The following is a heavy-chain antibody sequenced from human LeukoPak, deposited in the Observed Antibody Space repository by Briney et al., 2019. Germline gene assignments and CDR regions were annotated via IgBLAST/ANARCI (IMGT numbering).Heavy chain of an antibody. Sequence: SETLSLTCAVSGYSISSGYYWGWIRQPPGKGLEWIGSIYHSGSTNYNPSLKSRVTISVDTSKNQFSLKLNSVTAADTAVYYCARRAPPLYYFDYWGQGTLVTVSS. J-gene: IGHJ4*02. V-gene: IGHV4-38-2*01. D-gene: IGHD4/OR15-4a*01. CDR3: ARRAPPLYYFDY. CDR2: IYHSGST. CDR1: GYSISSGYY.